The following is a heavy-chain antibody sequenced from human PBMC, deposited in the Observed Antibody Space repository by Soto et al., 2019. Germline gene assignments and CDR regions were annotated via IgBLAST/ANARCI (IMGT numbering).Heavy chain of an antibody. CDR1: VVSFSGYY. CDR2: INHSGST. CDR3: ARGRAVGVYYDFCSGYYEYYYGMQV. D-gene: IGHD3-3*01. V-gene: IGHV4-34*01. J-gene: IGHJ6*01. Sequence: SETLSLTCAFYVVSFSGYYWSCIRDAPGKGLEWIGEINHSGSTNYNPSLKSRVTISVDTSKNQFSLKLSSVTAADTAVYYCARGRAVGVYYDFCSGYYEYYYGMQVWGQRTTVSVS.